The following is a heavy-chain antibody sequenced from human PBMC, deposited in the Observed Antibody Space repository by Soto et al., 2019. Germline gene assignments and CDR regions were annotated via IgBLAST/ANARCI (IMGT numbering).Heavy chain of an antibody. CDR2: IYYSGST. J-gene: IGHJ3*02. CDR3: ARRYSGYDDAFDI. Sequence: SETLSLTCTVSGGSISSYYWSWIRQPPGKGLGWIGYIYYSGSTNYNPSLKSRVTISVDTSKNQFSLKLSSVTAADTAVYYCARRYSGYDDAFDIWGQGTMVTVSS. V-gene: IGHV4-59*01. CDR1: GGSISSYY. D-gene: IGHD5-12*01.